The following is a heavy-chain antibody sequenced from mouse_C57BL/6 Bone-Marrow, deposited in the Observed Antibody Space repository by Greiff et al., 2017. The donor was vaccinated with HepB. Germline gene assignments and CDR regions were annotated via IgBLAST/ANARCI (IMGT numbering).Heavy chain of an antibody. V-gene: IGHV1-59*01. Sequence: QVQLQQPGAELVRPGTSVKLSCKASGYTFTSYWMHWVKQRPGQGLEWIGVIDPSDSYTNYNQKFKGKATLTVDTSSSTAYMQLSSLTSEDSAVYYCARAQADWMDYWGQGTSVTVSS. CDR2: IDPSDSYT. J-gene: IGHJ4*01. CDR1: GYTFTSYW. CDR3: ARAQADWMDY. D-gene: IGHD3-2*02.